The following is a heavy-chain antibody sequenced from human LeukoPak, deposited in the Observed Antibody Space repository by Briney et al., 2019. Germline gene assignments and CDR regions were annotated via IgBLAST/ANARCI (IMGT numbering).Heavy chain of an antibody. CDR3: ATLTTVVTASYFDY. J-gene: IGHJ4*02. CDR2: IFYTGTT. V-gene: IGHV4-59*08. Sequence: SETLSLTCTVSGASISSFFWSWIRQPPGKGLEWVGYIFYTGTTNYNPSLKSRVTISVDTSKNQFSLRLSSVTAADTAVYFCATLTTVVTASYFDYWGQGTLVTVSS. CDR1: GASISSFF. D-gene: IGHD4-23*01.